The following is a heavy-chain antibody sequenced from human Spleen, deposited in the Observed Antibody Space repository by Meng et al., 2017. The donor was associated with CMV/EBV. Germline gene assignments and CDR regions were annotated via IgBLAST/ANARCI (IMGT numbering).Heavy chain of an antibody. V-gene: IGHV1-2*02. Sequence: ASVKVSCKASGYTFTGYYMHWVRQAPGQGLEWMGWINHNSGGTNYAQKFQGRVTMTRDTSISTAYMELSRLRSDDTAVYYCAREDCSSTSCYYHYGMDVWGQGTTVTVSS. D-gene: IGHD2-2*01. CDR1: GYTFTGYY. CDR2: INHNSGGT. J-gene: IGHJ6*02. CDR3: AREDCSSTSCYYHYGMDV.